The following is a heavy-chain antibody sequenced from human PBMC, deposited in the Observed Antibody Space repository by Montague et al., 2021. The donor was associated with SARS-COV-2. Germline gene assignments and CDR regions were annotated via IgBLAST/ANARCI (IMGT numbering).Heavy chain of an antibody. CDR1: GGSISSYY. CDR3: ARGGDMNWFDP. Sequence: SETLSLTCTVSGGSISSYYWSWIRQPPGKGLEWIGYIYYSGSTNYNPSLKRRVTIPVDTSKNQFSLKLSSVTAADTAVYYCARGGDMNWFDPWGQGTLVTVSS. V-gene: IGHV4-59*01. D-gene: IGHD2-21*01. CDR2: IYYSGST. J-gene: IGHJ5*02.